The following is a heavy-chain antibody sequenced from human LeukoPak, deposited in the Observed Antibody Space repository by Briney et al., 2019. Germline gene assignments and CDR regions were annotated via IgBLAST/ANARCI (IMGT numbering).Heavy chain of an antibody. J-gene: IGHJ6*02. V-gene: IGHV1-8*02. CDR3: ARAPSSGWYYTYYYYGMDV. CDR1: GYTFTGYY. Sequence: GASVKVSCKASGYTFTGYYMHWVRQATGQGLEWMGWMNPNSGNTGYAQKFQGRVTMTRNTSISTAYMELSSLRSEDTAVYYCARAPSSGWYYTYYYYGMDVWGQGTTVTVSS. CDR2: MNPNSGNT. D-gene: IGHD6-19*01.